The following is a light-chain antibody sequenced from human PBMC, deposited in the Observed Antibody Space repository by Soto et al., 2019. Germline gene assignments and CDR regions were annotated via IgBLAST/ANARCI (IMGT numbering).Light chain of an antibody. V-gene: IGLV2-14*03. J-gene: IGLJ2*01. CDR1: SSDIGAYNF. CDR2: DVN. CDR3: TSLTTSTTMI. Sequence: QSALTQPASVSGSPGQSITISRTGTSSDIGAYNFVSWYQQHPGKAPKLMLYDVNIRPSGVSNRFSGSKSGNTASLTISGLQAEDEADYYCTSLTTSTTMIFGGGTKVTVL.